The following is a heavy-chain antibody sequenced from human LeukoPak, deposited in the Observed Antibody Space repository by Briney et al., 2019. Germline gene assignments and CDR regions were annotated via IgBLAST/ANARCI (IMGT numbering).Heavy chain of an antibody. V-gene: IGHV1-2*02. Sequence: ASVKVSCKASGYTFTGYYMHWVRQAPGQGLEWMGWINPNSGGTNYAQKFQGRVTMTRDMSTSTVYMELSSLRSEDTAVYYCARGFYSSGWERNFDYWGQGTLVTVSS. CDR1: GYTFTGYY. CDR2: INPNSGGT. D-gene: IGHD6-19*01. J-gene: IGHJ4*02. CDR3: ARGFYSSGWERNFDY.